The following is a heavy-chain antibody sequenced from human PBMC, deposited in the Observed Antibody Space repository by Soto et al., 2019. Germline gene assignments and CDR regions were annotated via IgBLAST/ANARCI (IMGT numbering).Heavy chain of an antibody. J-gene: IGHJ4*02. CDR1: GFTFTSYA. CDR2: ISGSGYST. D-gene: IGHD1-26*01. CDR3: AKDEGSGGYPDY. Sequence: GGSLRLSCAASGFTFTSYAMSWVRQAPGKGLEWVSLISGSGYSTYYADSVKGRFTISRDNSKNTLYLQMNSLRAEDTAIYYCAKDEGSGGYPDYWGQGTLVTVSS. V-gene: IGHV3-23*01.